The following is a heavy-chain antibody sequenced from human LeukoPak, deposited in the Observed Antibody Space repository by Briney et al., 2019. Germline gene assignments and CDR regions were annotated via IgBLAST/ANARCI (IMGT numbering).Heavy chain of an antibody. V-gene: IGHV3-30*18. CDR2: ISYDGSNK. Sequence: PGGSLRLSCAASGFTLSSYGMHWVRQAPGKGLEWVAVISYDGSNKYYADSVKGRFTISRDNSKNTLYLQMNSLRAEDTAVYYCANLYGDGAFDIWGQGTMVTVSS. CDR3: ANLYGDGAFDI. CDR1: GFTLSSYG. D-gene: IGHD4-17*01. J-gene: IGHJ3*02.